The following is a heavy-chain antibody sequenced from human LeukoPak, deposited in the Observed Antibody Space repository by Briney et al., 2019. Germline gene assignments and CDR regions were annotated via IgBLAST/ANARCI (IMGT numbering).Heavy chain of an antibody. Sequence: GGSLRLSCAATGFTFSDYYINWIRQAPGKGLEWVAYISPDGSSTFYADSVQGRFTISRDNAQNSLYLQMNSLRVEDTAVYYCARDGGSYYDSRYYYYYMDVWGKGTTVTVS. CDR2: ISPDGSST. V-gene: IGHV3-11*04. D-gene: IGHD1-26*01. CDR1: GFTFSDYY. CDR3: ARDGGSYYDSRYYYYYMDV. J-gene: IGHJ6*03.